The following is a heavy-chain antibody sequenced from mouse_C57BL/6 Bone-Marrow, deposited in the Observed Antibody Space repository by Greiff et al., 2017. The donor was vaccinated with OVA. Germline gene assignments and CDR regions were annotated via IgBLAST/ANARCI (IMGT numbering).Heavy chain of an antibody. D-gene: IGHD1-1*01. V-gene: IGHV5-17*01. Sequence: EVKLVESGGGLVKPGGSLKLSCAASGFTFSDYGMHWVRQAPEKGLEWVAYISSGSSTIYYADTVKGRFTISRDNAKNTLFLQMTSLRSEDTAIYYCARQGNYYGSSSWFAYWGQGTLVTVSA. CDR2: ISSGSSTI. CDR1: GFTFSDYG. J-gene: IGHJ3*01. CDR3: ARQGNYYGSSSWFAY.